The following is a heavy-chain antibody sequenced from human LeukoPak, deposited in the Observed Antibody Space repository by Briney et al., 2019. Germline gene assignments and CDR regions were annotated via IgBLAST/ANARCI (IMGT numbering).Heavy chain of an antibody. D-gene: IGHD1-14*01. V-gene: IGHV1-2*06. CDR3: ARVRPDGDKMFYFDN. CDR1: GYSFTGYY. Sequence: ASVKVSCKASGYSFTGYYIHWMRQARGRGLEWMGRINPNSGVTRCAQQFQGRVTMTRDTSITTAYMELSSLRSDDTAVYYCARVRPDGDKMFYFDNWGQGTLVTVSS. CDR2: INPNSGVT. J-gene: IGHJ4*02.